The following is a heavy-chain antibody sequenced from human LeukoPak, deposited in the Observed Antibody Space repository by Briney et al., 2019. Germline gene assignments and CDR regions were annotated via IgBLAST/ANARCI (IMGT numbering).Heavy chain of an antibody. V-gene: IGHV1-46*01. Sequence: ASVKVSCKASGYTFTDFYMNWVRQAPGQGLEWMGIINPSGASTRYAQKFQGRVTMTRDTSTGTVYMELSSLRSEDTAVYYCARGDRRRPPSSIGWYSENIFDYWGQGTLVTVSS. J-gene: IGHJ4*02. CDR1: GYTFTDFY. CDR3: ARGDRRRPPSSIGWYSENIFDY. D-gene: IGHD6-13*01. CDR2: INPSGAST.